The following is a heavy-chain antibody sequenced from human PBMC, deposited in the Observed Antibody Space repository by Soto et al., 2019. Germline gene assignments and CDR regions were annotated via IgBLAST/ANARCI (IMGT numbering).Heavy chain of an antibody. V-gene: IGHV4-34*01. CDR2: INHSGST. Sequence: PSETLSLTCAVSGGSFSGYYWSWIRQPPGKGLEWIGEINHSGSTNYNPSPKSRVTISVDTSKNQFSLKLSSVTAADTAVYYCARGPLGQCFRRVAFDIWGQGTMVTVSS. CDR1: GGSFSGYY. J-gene: IGHJ3*02. CDR3: ARGPLGQCFRRVAFDI. D-gene: IGHD3-16*01.